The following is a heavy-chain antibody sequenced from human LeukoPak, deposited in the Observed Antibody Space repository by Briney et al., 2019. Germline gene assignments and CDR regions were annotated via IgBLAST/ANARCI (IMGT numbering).Heavy chain of an antibody. CDR2: ISWNSGSI. CDR3: AKDSDYDILTGYPDY. J-gene: IGHJ4*02. CDR1: GFTFDDYA. V-gene: IGHV3-9*03. Sequence: GGSLGLSCAASGFTFDDYAMHWVRQAPGKGLEWVSGISWNSGSIGYADSVKGRFTISRDNAKNSLYLQMNSLRAEDMALYYCAKDSDYDILTGYPDYWGQGTLVTVSS. D-gene: IGHD3-9*01.